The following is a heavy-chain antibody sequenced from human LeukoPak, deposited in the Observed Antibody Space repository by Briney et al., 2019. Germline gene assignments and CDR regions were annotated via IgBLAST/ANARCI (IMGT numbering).Heavy chain of an antibody. CDR1: GFTFSSYA. CDR3: AKATESTWAFDY. V-gene: IGHV3-23*01. Sequence: PGGSLRLSCAASGFTFSSYAMSWVRQAPGKGLEWVSTITYSGGNTYYADSVKGRFTISRDNSKNTLYLQMKTLRAEDTAVYYCAKATESTWAFDYWGQGTLVTVSS. D-gene: IGHD4-17*01. J-gene: IGHJ4*02. CDR2: ITYSGGNT.